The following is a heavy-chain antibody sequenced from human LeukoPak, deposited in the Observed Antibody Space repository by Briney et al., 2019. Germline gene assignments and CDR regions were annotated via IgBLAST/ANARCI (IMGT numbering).Heavy chain of an antibody. Sequence: GGSLRLSCAASGFTFSSYAMSWVRQAPGKGLEWVSAISGSGDSTYYADSMKGRFTISRDNSQNTLYLQMNSLRAEDTAIYYCTKGVLSAHLDYWGQGTLVTVSS. CDR2: ISGSGDST. J-gene: IGHJ4*02. D-gene: IGHD2/OR15-2a*01. CDR1: GFTFSSYA. CDR3: TKGVLSAHLDY. V-gene: IGHV3-23*01.